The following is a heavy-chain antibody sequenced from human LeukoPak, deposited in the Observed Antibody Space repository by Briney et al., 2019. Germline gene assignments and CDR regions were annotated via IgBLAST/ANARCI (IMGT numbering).Heavy chain of an antibody. CDR1: GFIVSSNY. D-gene: IGHD3-22*01. CDR2: IYSGGST. J-gene: IGHJ1*01. V-gene: IGHV3-66*01. CDR3: ASDELMIVVPTH. Sequence: PGGSLRLSCAASGFIVSSNYMSWVRQAPGEGLECVSIIYSGGSTYYADSVKGRFTISRDNSKNTLYLQMNSLRAEDTAVYYCASDELMIVVPTHWGQGTLVTVSS.